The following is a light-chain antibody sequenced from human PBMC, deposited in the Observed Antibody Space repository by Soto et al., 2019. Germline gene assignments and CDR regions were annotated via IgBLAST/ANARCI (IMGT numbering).Light chain of an antibody. CDR2: DAS. V-gene: IGKV1-33*01. J-gene: IGKJ2*01. CDR1: QGINNY. Sequence: DIQMTQSPSSLSASVGDRVTITCQASQGINNYLNWYQQKVGKAPKLLLYDASNLETGVPPRFSGSTSGTDFTFTISSLQAEDGATYYCQQYDNHPFTFGQGTKLEI. CDR3: QQYDNHPFT.